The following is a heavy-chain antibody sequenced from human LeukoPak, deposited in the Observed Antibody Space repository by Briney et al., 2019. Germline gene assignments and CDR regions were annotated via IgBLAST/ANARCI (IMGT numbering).Heavy chain of an antibody. CDR2: INAGNGNT. Sequence: ASVKVSCKASGYTFTSYAMHWVRQAPGQRLEWMGWINAGNGNTKYSQKFQGRVTIARDTSASTAYMELSSLRFEDTAVYYCARDRGGTGDFDYWGQGTLVTVSS. V-gene: IGHV1-3*01. CDR1: GYTFTSYA. D-gene: IGHD1-1*01. J-gene: IGHJ4*02. CDR3: ARDRGGTGDFDY.